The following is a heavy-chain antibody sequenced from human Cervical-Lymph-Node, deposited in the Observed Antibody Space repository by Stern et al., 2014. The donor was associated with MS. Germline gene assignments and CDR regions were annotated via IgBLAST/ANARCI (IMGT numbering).Heavy chain of an antibody. CDR2: IKSKTDGGTI. CDR3: STDSLTFDF. V-gene: IGHV3-15*01. J-gene: IGHJ4*02. Sequence: VHLVESGGGLVKPGGSLRLSCTASGLTFTNAWMNWVRQAPGKGLEWVGRIKSKTDGGTIDYGAPAKGRFTISRDDSKKTLYLQMNSLKTEDTAVYYCSTDSLTFDFWGQGTLVTVSS. CDR1: GLTFTNAW. D-gene: IGHD3-16*01.